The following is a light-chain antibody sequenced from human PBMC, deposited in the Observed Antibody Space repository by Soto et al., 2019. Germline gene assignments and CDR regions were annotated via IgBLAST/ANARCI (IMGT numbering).Light chain of an antibody. CDR1: HYVYSN. J-gene: IGKJ1*01. Sequence: EMVMTQSPATLPVCPGDRATLSCTASHYVYSNVAWFQQRPGQAPRLLIYRASTRATGTPARFSGSGSGTEFTLTITSLQSEDFALYYCQQYHNLWTFGQGTKVDNK. V-gene: IGKV3-15*01. CDR2: RAS. CDR3: QQYHNLWT.